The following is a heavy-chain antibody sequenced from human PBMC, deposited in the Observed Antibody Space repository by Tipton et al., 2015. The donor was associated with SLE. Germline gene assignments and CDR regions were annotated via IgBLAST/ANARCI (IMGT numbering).Heavy chain of an antibody. Sequence: QLVQSGAEVKKPGESLKISCKGSGYSFISYWIGWVRQMPGKGLEWMGIIYPGDSDTRYSPSFQGHVTISADKSISTAYLQWSSLKASDTAMYYCARRKARNYYGMDVWGQGTTVTVSS. J-gene: IGHJ6*02. V-gene: IGHV5-51*01. CDR1: GYSFISYW. CDR2: IYPGDSDT. CDR3: ARRKARNYYGMDV.